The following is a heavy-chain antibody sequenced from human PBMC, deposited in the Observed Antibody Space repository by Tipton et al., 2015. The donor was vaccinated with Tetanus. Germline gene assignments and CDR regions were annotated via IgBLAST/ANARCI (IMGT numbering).Heavy chain of an antibody. CDR2: IYTSGST. J-gene: IGHJ6*02. CDR3: ARVGNYYDGKIYYYGMDV. Sequence: TLSLTCTVSGGSISSYYWSWIRQPAGKGLEWIGRIYTSGSTNYNPSLTSRFTMSVDTSKNQFSLKLSSVTAADTAVYYCARVGNYYDGKIYYYGMDVWGQGTTVTVSS. D-gene: IGHD3-22*01. CDR1: GGSISSYY. V-gene: IGHV4-4*07.